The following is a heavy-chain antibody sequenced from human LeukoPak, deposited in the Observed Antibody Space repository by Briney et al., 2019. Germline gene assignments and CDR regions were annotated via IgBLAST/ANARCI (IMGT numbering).Heavy chain of an antibody. Sequence: ASVKVSCKASGYTFTIYYMHWVRQAPGQGLERMGIINPSGGSTSYAQKFQGRVTMTRDTSTSTVYMELSSLRSEDTAVYYCARESSSSSWNYYYYMDVWGKGTTVTVSS. D-gene: IGHD6-6*01. CDR2: INPSGGST. J-gene: IGHJ6*03. CDR3: ARESSSSSWNYYYYMDV. V-gene: IGHV1-46*01. CDR1: GYTFTIYY.